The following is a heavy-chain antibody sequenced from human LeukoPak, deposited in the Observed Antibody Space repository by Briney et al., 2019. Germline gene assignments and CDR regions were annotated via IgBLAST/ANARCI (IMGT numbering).Heavy chain of an antibody. V-gene: IGHV2-70*11. D-gene: IGHD3-22*01. CDR2: IDWDDDK. J-gene: IGHJ4*02. Sequence: RGSGPTLVNPTQTLTLTCTFSGFSLSTRGMCVSWIRQPPGKALEWLARIDWDDDKYYSASLKTRLTISKDTSKNQVVLTMTNVDPVDTATYYCARQDYYDSSGPQVGFDYWGQGTLVTVSS. CDR3: ARQDYYDSSGPQVGFDY. CDR1: GFSLSTRGMC.